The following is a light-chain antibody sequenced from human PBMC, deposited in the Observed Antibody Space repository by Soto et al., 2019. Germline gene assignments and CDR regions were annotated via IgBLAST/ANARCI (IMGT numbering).Light chain of an antibody. CDR2: AAS. CDR3: QQSYSIPIT. CDR1: QSISFY. J-gene: IGKJ5*01. Sequence: DTQMTQSPSSLSASVGDRVTITCRASQSISFYLNWYQQKPGKAHKVLIYAASNLQSGVPSRFSGSGSGTDFTLTISSLQPEDFATYYCQQSYSIPITFGQGTRLEIK. V-gene: IGKV1-39*01.